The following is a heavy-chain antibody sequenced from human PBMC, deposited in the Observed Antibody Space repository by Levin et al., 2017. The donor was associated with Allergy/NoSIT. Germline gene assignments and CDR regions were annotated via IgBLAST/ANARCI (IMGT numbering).Heavy chain of an antibody. CDR2: INSDGSNT. J-gene: IGHJ4*02. CDR3: ARGGCSSTSCLDN. D-gene: IGHD2-2*01. Sequence: ASVKVSCAASGFTFSNYWMHWVRQAPGKGLVWVSHINSDGSNTNYADSVKGRFTISRDNAKNTLYLQMNSLRDEDTAVYYCARGGCSSTSCLDNWGQGTLVTVSP. CDR1: GFTFSNYW. V-gene: IGHV3-74*01.